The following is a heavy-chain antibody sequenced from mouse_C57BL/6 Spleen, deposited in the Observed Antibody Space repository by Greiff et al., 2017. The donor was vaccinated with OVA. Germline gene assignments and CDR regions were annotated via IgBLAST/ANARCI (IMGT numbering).Heavy chain of an antibody. CDR3: ARWTAEDYAMDY. J-gene: IGHJ4*01. V-gene: IGHV1-64*01. CDR1: GYTFTSYW. D-gene: IGHD3-2*02. CDR2: IHPNSGST. Sequence: VKLQQPGAELVKPGASVKLSCKASGYTFTSYWMHWVKQRPGQGLEWIGMIHPNSGSTNYNEKFKSKATLTVDKSSSTAYMQLSSLTSEDSAVYYCARWTAEDYAMDYWGQGTSVTVSS.